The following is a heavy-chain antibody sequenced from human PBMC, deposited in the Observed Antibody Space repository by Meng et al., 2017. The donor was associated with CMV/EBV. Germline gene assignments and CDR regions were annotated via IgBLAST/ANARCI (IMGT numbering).Heavy chain of an antibody. Sequence: LSLTCAASGFTFSSYAMSWVRQAPGKGLEWVSAISGSGGSTYYADSVKGRFTISRDNSKNTLYLQMNSLRAEDTAVYYCAKDLITFGGVIVTAGYYGMDVWGQGTTVTVSS. J-gene: IGHJ6*02. V-gene: IGHV3-23*01. CDR2: ISGSGGST. CDR1: GFTFSSYA. CDR3: AKDLITFGGVIVTAGYYGMDV. D-gene: IGHD3-16*02.